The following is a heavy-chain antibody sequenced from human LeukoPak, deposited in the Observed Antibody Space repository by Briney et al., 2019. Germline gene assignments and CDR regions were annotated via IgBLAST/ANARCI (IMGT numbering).Heavy chain of an antibody. V-gene: IGHV1-69*13. J-gene: IGHJ3*02. CDR3: ARDPGVLMVYATHDAFDI. Sequence: SVKVPCKASGGTFSSYAISWVRQAPGQGLEWMGGIIPIFGTANYAQKFQGRVTITADESTSTAYMELRSLRSDDTAVYYCARDPGVLMVYATHDAFDIWGQGTMVTVSS. CDR2: IIPIFGTA. D-gene: IGHD2-8*01. CDR1: GGTFSSYA.